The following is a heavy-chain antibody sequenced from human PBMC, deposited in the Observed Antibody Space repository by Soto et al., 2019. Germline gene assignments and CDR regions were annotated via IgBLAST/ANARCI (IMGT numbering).Heavy chain of an antibody. CDR3: ASDSRTSSSPNPKNYFDY. Sequence: GGSLRLSCAASGFTFSSYAMSWVRQAPGKGLEWVSAISGSGGSTYYADSVKGRFTISRDNSKNTLYLQMNSLRAEDTAVYYCASDSRTSSSPNPKNYFDYWGQGTLVTVSS. CDR1: GFTFSSYA. CDR2: ISGSGGST. D-gene: IGHD6-6*01. J-gene: IGHJ4*02. V-gene: IGHV3-23*01.